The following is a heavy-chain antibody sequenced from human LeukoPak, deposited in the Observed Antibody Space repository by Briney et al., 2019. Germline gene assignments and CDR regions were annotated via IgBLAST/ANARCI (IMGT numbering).Heavy chain of an antibody. CDR3: ARGVPVVAAYSNSYYYYYGMDV. V-gene: IGHV4-59*12. J-gene: IGHJ6*02. CDR2: IYYSGST. CDR1: GGSISSYY. D-gene: IGHD2-15*01. Sequence: SETLSLTCTVSGGSISSYYWSWIRQPPGKGLEWIGYIYYSGSTNYNPSLKSRVTISVDTSKNQFSLKLSSVTAADTAVYYCARGVPVVAAYSNSYYYYYGMDVWGQGTTVTVSS.